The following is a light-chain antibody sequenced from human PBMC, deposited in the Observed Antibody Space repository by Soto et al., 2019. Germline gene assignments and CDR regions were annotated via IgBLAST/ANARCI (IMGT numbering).Light chain of an antibody. CDR1: SSDVGGYNY. V-gene: IGLV2-14*01. Sequence: QSALTQPASVSGSPGQSIAISCTGTSSDVGGYNYVSWYQQHPGKAPKLIIYEVSNRPSGLSDRFSGSKSGNTASLTVSGLQAEDEADYYCSSHASYNTVVFGAGTKLTVL. J-gene: IGLJ2*01. CDR2: EVS. CDR3: SSHASYNTVV.